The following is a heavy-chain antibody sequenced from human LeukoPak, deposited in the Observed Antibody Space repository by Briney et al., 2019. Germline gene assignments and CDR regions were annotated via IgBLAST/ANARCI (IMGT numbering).Heavy chain of an antibody. Sequence: SQTLSLTCATSGDSVSSNSVTWNWIRQSPSRGLEWPGRTYYRSTWYNDYAVSVRGRITVNPDTSKNQFSLHLNSVTPEDTAVYYCARRLTQYDCFDPWGQGIQVTVSS. CDR1: GDSVSSNSVT. CDR3: ARRLTQYDCFDP. V-gene: IGHV6-1*01. D-gene: IGHD2-2*01. CDR2: TYYRSTWYN. J-gene: IGHJ5*02.